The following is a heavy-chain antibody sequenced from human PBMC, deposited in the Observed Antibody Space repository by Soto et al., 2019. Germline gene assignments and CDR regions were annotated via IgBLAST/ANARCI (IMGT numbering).Heavy chain of an antibody. D-gene: IGHD2-2*03. Sequence: QVQLVQSGAEVKKPGSSVKVSCKASGGGFNNYAINWVRQAPGQGLEWMGVIVPMFGTATYAQKFQGRITITADESTGTAYMELSTLTSEDTALYYCARWAGYCTSASCYSALDYWGQGTLVTVSS. J-gene: IGHJ4*02. V-gene: IGHV1-69*01. CDR2: IVPMFGTA. CDR3: ARWAGYCTSASCYSALDY. CDR1: GGGFNNYA.